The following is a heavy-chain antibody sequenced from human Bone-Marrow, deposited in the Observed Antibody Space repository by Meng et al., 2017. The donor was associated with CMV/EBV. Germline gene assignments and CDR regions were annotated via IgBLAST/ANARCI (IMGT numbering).Heavy chain of an antibody. Sequence: GESLKISCAASGFTFSSYAMHWVRQAPGKGLEWVAVISYDGSNKYYADSVKGRFTISRDNSKNTLYLQMNSLRAEDTAVYYCAKPPEKYCSSTSCYTPDFDDWGQGNRVTGSS. CDR3: AKPPEKYCSSTSCYTPDFDD. V-gene: IGHV3-30-3*02. J-gene: IGHJ4*02. CDR1: GFTFSSYA. CDR2: ISYDGSNK. D-gene: IGHD2-2*01.